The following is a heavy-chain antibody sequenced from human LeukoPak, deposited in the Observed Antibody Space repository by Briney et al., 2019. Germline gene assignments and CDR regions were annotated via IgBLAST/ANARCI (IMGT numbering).Heavy chain of an antibody. Sequence: PSETLSLTCTVSGGSISSYYWGWIRQPPGKGLEWIGSIYYSGSTYYNPSFKSRVTISVDTSKNQFSLKLSSVTAADTAVYYCARRDFTSRKYYFDYWGQGTLVTVSS. D-gene: IGHD3-3*01. CDR3: ARRDFTSRKYYFDY. CDR1: GGSISSYY. CDR2: IYYSGST. J-gene: IGHJ4*02. V-gene: IGHV4-39*01.